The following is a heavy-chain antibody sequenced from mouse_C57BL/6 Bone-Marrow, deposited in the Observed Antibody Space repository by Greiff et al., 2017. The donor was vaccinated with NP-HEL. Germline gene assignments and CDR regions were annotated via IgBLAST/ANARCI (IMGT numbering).Heavy chain of an antibody. D-gene: IGHD1-1*01. CDR2: IDPANGDT. CDR3: ATDDSSWAWFAY. CDR1: GFNIKDDY. V-gene: IGHV14-4*01. J-gene: IGHJ3*01. Sequence: EVQLQQSGAELVRPGASVKLSCTASGFNIKDDYMHWVKQRPEQGLEWIGWIDPANGDTEYASKFQGKATITADTSSNTAYLQLSSLTSEDTAVYYCATDDSSWAWFAYWGQGTLVTVSA.